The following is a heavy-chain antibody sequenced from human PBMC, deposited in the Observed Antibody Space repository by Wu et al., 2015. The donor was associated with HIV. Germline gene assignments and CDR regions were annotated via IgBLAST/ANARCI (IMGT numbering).Heavy chain of an antibody. CDR2: MNPNSGNT. J-gene: IGHJ4*02. D-gene: IGHD3-22*01. Sequence: QVQLVQSETEMKKPGASLKVSCKASGYTFSSYDIHWVRQTTGQGLEWMGWMNPNSGNTGYVQNLQGRVTMTRSTSISTAYMELSSLRSEDTAIYYCARRQYYYDNSGYYSSFDNWGQGTLVTVSS. CDR3: ARRQYYYDNSGYYSSFDN. CDR1: GYTFSSYD. V-gene: IGHV1-8*01.